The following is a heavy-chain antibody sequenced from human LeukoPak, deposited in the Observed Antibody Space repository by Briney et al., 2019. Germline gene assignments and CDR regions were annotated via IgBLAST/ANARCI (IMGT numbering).Heavy chain of an antibody. CDR3: ARDLESDY. V-gene: IGHV3-64*01. CDR1: GFTFSRYA. J-gene: IGHJ4*02. Sequence: GGSLRLSCAASGFTFSRYAMHWVRQALGKGLEYVSAISSNGGSTYYANSVEGRFTISRDNSKNTLYLQMGSLRAEDMAVYYCARDLESDYWGQGTLVTVSS. CDR2: ISSNGGST.